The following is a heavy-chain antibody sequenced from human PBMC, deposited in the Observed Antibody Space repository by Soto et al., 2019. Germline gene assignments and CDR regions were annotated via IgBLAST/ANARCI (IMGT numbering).Heavy chain of an antibody. CDR1: GGTFSSYT. J-gene: IGHJ3*02. Sequence: QVQLVQSGAEVKKPGSSVKVSCKASGGTFSSYTISWVRQAPGQGLEWMGRIIPILGIANYAQKFQGRVTITADKATSTAYMELSSLRSEDTAVYYCAMVRGDFAFDIWGQGTMVTVSS. V-gene: IGHV1-69*02. CDR2: IIPILGIA. D-gene: IGHD3-10*01. CDR3: AMVRGDFAFDI.